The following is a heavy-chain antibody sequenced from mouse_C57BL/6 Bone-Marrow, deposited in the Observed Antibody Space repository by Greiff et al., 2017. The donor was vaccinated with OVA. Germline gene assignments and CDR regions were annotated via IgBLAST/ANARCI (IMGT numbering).Heavy chain of an antibody. CDR1: GFTFSDAW. CDR3: TRRSWYWYFDV. CDR2: IRNKANNHAT. J-gene: IGHJ1*03. V-gene: IGHV6-6*01. Sequence: EVHLVESGGGLVQPGGSMKLSCAASGFTFSDAWMDWVRQSPEKGLEWVAEIRNKANNHATYYAECVKGRFTISRDDSKSRVYQQMNSLRAEDTGIYYCTRRSWYWYFDVWGTGTTVTVSS.